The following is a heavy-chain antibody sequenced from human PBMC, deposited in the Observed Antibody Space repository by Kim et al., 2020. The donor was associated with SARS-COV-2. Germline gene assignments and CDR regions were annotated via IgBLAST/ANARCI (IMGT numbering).Heavy chain of an antibody. CDR2: ISWDDNK. CDR3: AHRRVPGYSNDWYGWYDWFGP. Sequence: SGPTLVNPTPTLTLTCTFSGFSLNTGGVRVGWIRQPPGKALEWLALISWDDNKYYSPSLESRLTITKHTSKNQVVLTMTNMDPVYTATYYCAHRRVPGYSNDWYGWYDWFGPWGQGTLVTVSA. CDR1: GFSLNTGGVR. J-gene: IGHJ5*02. D-gene: IGHD6-19*01. V-gene: IGHV2-5*02.